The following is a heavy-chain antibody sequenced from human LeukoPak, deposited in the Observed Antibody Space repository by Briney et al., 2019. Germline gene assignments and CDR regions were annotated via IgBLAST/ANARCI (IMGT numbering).Heavy chain of an antibody. D-gene: IGHD1-26*01. Sequence: SETLSLTCTVSGGSISSSSHYWGWIRQPPGKGLEWIGSIYYSGSTYYTPSLKSRVTISVDTSKNQFSLKVSSVTAADTAVYYCARGGGMVGATSDYWGQGTLVTVSS. V-gene: IGHV4-39*07. CDR3: ARGGGMVGATSDY. CDR1: GGSISSSSHY. CDR2: IYYSGST. J-gene: IGHJ4*02.